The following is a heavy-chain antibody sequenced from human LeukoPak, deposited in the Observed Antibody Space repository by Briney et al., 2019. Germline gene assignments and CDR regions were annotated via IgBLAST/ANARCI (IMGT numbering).Heavy chain of an antibody. J-gene: IGHJ4*02. CDR3: ARAHPGYSYGPPFIDY. V-gene: IGHV7-4-1*02. CDR1: GYTFTSYT. D-gene: IGHD5-18*01. Sequence: ASVKVSCKASGYTFTSYTMNWVRQAPGQGLEWMGWINTNTGNPTYAQGFTGRFVFSLDTSVSTAYLQITSLKAEDTAVYYCARAHPGYSYGPPFIDYWGQGTLVTVSS. CDR2: INTNTGNP.